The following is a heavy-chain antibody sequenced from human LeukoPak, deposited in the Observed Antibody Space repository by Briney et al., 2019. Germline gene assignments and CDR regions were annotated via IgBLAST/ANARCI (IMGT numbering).Heavy chain of an antibody. CDR1: GFTFSSYA. V-gene: IGHV3-64*01. Sequence: GGSLRLSCAASGFTFSSYAMHWVRQAPGKGLEYVSAISSNGGSTYYANSVKGRLTISRDNSKNTLYLQMGSLRAEDMAVYYCARGGYDILTGYKNWGQGTLVTVSS. D-gene: IGHD3-9*01. CDR3: ARGGYDILTGYKN. CDR2: ISSNGGST. J-gene: IGHJ4*01.